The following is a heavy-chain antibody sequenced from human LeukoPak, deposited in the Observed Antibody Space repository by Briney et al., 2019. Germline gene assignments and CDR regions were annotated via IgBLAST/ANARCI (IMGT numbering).Heavy chain of an antibody. J-gene: IGHJ6*02. CDR2: ISSSSSYI. V-gene: IGHV3-21*01. CDR3: ARVAEGGNSGQYYYGMDV. Sequence: KAGGSLRLSCAASGFTFSSYVMNWVRQAPGKGLEWVSSISSSSSYIYYADSVKGRLTISRDNAKNSLYLQMNSLRAEDTAVYYCARVAEGGNSGQYYYGMDVWGQGTTVTVSS. CDR1: GFTFSSYV. D-gene: IGHD4-23*01.